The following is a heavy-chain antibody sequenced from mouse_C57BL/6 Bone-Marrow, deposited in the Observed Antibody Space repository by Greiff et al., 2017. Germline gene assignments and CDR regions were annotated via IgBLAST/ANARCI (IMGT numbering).Heavy chain of an antibody. CDR3: AREWLAYAMDY. V-gene: IGHV14-2*01. CDR2: IDPEDGET. Sequence: EVQLQQSGAELVKPGASVKLSCTASGFNIKDYYIHWVKQRTEQGLEWIGRIDPEDGETKYAPKFQDKATITADTSSNTAYLQLSSLTSEDTAVYYCAREWLAYAMDYGGQGTSVTVSS. CDR1: GFNIKDYY. J-gene: IGHJ4*01. D-gene: IGHD2-2*01.